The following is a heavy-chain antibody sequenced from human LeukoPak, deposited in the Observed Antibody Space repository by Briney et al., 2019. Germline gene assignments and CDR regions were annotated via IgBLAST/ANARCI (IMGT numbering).Heavy chain of an antibody. CDR3: ARGNIAAACIHH. CDR2: VKSDRSST. CDR1: GYTFCSYC. Sequence: GGPLTLSCAVSGYTFCSYCVLWVRHAPGKALVCVSGVKSDRSSTSYADSVKGRFTISRDNAKNTLYPQMNNLRAEDTAVYYCARGNIAAACIHHWGQGTLVTVSS. V-gene: IGHV3-74*01. J-gene: IGHJ1*01. D-gene: IGHD6-13*01.